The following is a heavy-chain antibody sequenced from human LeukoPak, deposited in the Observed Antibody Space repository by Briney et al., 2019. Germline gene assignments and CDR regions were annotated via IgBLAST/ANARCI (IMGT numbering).Heavy chain of an antibody. D-gene: IGHD5-24*01. CDR3: TKDHIGYNQPIDY. CDR1: GFTFSSCA. CDR2: VSGGGGST. V-gene: IGHV3-23*01. J-gene: IGHJ4*02. Sequence: GASLTLSCAASGFTFSSCAMNWVRQAQGKGLEWVSTVSGGGGSTYYADSVKGRFTISRDNSKNTVHLHMSSLRAEDTAIYFCTKDHIGYNQPIDYWGQGTLVTVSS.